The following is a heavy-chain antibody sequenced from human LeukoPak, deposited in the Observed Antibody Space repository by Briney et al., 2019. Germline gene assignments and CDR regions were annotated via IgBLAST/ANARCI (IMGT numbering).Heavy chain of an antibody. CDR2: IYYSGST. J-gene: IGHJ4*02. V-gene: IGHV4-61*01. CDR1: GGSISGGSISSYY. CDR3: ATMSGTYYKFDY. Sequence: SETLSLTCTVSGGSISGGSISSYYWSWIRQPPGKGLEWIGYIYYSGSTNYNPSLKSRVTISVDTSKNQFSLKLSSVTAADTAVYYCATMSGTYYKFDYWGQGTLVTVSS. D-gene: IGHD1-26*01.